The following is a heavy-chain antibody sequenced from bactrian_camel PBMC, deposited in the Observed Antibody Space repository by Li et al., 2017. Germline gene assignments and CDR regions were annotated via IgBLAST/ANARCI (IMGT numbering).Heavy chain of an antibody. Sequence: HVQLVESGGDSVQAGGSLKLSCLVSGNTISANCMAWFRQAPGKEREGIAAIYTVVGSTYYADSVKGRFAISQDNAKKMVYLQMNSLKPEDTAMYYCGADFLQYCSTTRLSYWGQGTQVTVS. CDR3: GADFLQYCSTTRLSY. D-gene: IGHD3*01. V-gene: IGHV3S54*01. CDR2: IYTVVGST. J-gene: IGHJ4*01. CDR1: GNTISANC.